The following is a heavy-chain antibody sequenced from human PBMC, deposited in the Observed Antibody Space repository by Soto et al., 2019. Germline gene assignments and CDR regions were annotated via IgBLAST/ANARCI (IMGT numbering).Heavy chain of an antibody. CDR3: TTSPHRDSERVFV. J-gene: IGHJ6*02. V-gene: IGHV3-7*01. Sequence: EVQLVESGGGLVQPGGSLRLSCAASGFTFSTYWMSWVRRTPGKGLEWVANIKQDGTEKYYVDSVRGRLTVSRDNAKSSLYLQMNSLRVEVTAVYYCTTSPHRDSERVFVWGQGTAVTVS. D-gene: IGHD1-26*01. CDR2: IKQDGTEK. CDR1: GFTFSTYW.